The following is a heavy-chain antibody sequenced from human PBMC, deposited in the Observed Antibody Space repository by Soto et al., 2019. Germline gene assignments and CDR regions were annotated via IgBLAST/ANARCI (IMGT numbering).Heavy chain of an antibody. CDR1: GDPITSGGFY. D-gene: IGHD3-10*01. V-gene: IGHV4-31*03. CDR2: IYYSGVT. CDR3: ARDLRGRRSGRFDP. J-gene: IGHJ5*02. Sequence: QVQLQESGPGLVKPSETLSLTCTLSGDPITSGGFYWTWIRQHPAKGLEWIGYIYYSGVTYYNPSLNSRATISVDTSKSQFSLNLSSVSAADTAMYYCARDLRGRRSGRFDPWGQGTLVTVSS.